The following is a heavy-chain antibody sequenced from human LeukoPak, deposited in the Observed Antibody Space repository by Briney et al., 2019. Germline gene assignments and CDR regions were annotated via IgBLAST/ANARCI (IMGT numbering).Heavy chain of an antibody. CDR3: AKDLGVSRGVRDY. CDR1: GFTFSSYW. Sequence: GGSLRLSCAASGFTFSSYWMSWVRQAPGKGLEWVANIKQDGSEKYYVDSVKGRFAISRDNSRNTLYLQMNSLRAEDTAIYYCAKDLGVSRGVRDYWGQGTLVTVSS. V-gene: IGHV3-7*03. J-gene: IGHJ4*02. CDR2: IKQDGSEK. D-gene: IGHD3-10*01.